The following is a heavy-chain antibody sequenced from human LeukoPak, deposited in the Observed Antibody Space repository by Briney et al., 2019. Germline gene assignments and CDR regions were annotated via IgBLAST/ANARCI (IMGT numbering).Heavy chain of an antibody. CDR1: GYTFTSYG. V-gene: IGHV1-18*01. CDR2: ISAYNGNT. D-gene: IGHD5-18*01. Sequence: ASVKVSCKASGYTFTSYGISWVRQAPGQGLERMGWISAYNGNTNYAQKLQGRVTMTTDTSTSTAYMELRSLRSDDTAVYYCARGGERIQLWRYYYYYYMDVWGKGTTVTVSS. J-gene: IGHJ6*03. CDR3: ARGGERIQLWRYYYYYYMDV.